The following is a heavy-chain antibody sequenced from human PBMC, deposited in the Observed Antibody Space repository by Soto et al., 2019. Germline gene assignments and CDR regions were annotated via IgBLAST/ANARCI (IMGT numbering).Heavy chain of an antibody. CDR3: ASLIAAAGPPHSPRYFYGMDV. V-gene: IGHV1-69*12. Sequence: QVQLVQSGAEVKKPGSSVKVSCKASGGTFSSYAISWVRQAPGQGLEWMGGIIPIFGTADYAQKFQGRVTITAAEATSTAYMALGSQRSKHTAVYYCASLIAAAGPPHSPRYFYGMDVWGQGTTVTVSS. CDR2: IIPIFGTA. CDR1: GGTFSSYA. J-gene: IGHJ6*02. D-gene: IGHD6-13*01.